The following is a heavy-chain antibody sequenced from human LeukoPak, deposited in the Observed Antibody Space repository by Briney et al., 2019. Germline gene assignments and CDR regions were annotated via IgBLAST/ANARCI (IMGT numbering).Heavy chain of an antibody. CDR2: IWYDGSDE. Sequence: GMSLRLSCAASGFTFSSYAMHWVRQAPGKGLEWVAVIWYDGSDEYYADSVKGRFTISRDNSKNTVYLQTNSLRAEDTAVYYCAKGLTAPAHSWFDPWGQGTLVTVSS. CDR1: GFTFSSYA. D-gene: IGHD6-13*01. CDR3: AKGLTAPAHSWFDP. J-gene: IGHJ5*02. V-gene: IGHV3-33*06.